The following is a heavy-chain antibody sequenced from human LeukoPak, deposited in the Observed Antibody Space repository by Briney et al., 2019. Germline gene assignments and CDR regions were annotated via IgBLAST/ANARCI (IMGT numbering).Heavy chain of an antibody. CDR1: GGSISSGSYY. D-gene: IGHD4-11*01. CDR3: ARGLQRWFDP. V-gene: IGHV4-61*02. CDR2: IYTSGST. Sequence: SETLSLTCTVSGGSISSGSYYWSWIRQPAGKGLEWIGRIYTSGSTNYNPSLKSRVTISVDTSKNRFSLKLSSVTAVDTAVYYCARGLQRWFDPWGQGTLVTVSS. J-gene: IGHJ5*02.